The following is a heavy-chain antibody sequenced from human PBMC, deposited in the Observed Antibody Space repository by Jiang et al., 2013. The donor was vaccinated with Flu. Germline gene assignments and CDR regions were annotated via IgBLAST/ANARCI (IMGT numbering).Heavy chain of an antibody. CDR3: AHMSSFDNTGYFDF. CDR2: IYWHDDK. CDR1: GFSLSTPGVA. J-gene: IGHJ4*01. D-gene: IGHD2-15*01. V-gene: IGHV2-5*01. Sequence: TTQTLTLTCTFSGFSLSTPGVAVVWIRQPPGKGLEWLGLIYWHDDKRYSPSLNNRATITKDTSKDQVVLTVTNMGPVDTATYYCAHMSSFDNTGYFDFWGHGKLVTVSS.